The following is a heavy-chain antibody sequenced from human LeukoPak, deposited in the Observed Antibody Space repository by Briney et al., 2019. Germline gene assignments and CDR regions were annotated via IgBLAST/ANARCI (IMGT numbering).Heavy chain of an antibody. J-gene: IGHJ4*02. V-gene: IGHV3-48*02. D-gene: IGHD1-26*01. CDR2: ISSSSSTI. CDR3: ARDLISGDYTFDY. Sequence: PGGSLRLSCAASGFTFSSFSMNWVRQAPGKGLEWVSYISSSSSTIYYADSVKGRFTISRDDAKNSLHLQMTSLRDEDTAVYYCARDLISGDYTFDYWGQGTLATVSS. CDR1: GFTFSSFS.